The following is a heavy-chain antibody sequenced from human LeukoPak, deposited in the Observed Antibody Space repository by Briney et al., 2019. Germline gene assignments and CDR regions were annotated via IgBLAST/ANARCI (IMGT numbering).Heavy chain of an antibody. CDR1: GGTFSSYA. Sequence: ASVKVSCKASGGTFSSYAISWVRQAPGQGLEWMGWINPNTGGTNYAQKFQGRVTMTRDTSIRTAYMELSRLRSDDTAVYYCARPRAFSYGQMYYFDYWGQGALVIVSS. V-gene: IGHV1-2*02. J-gene: IGHJ4*02. D-gene: IGHD5-18*01. CDR2: INPNTGGT. CDR3: ARPRAFSYGQMYYFDY.